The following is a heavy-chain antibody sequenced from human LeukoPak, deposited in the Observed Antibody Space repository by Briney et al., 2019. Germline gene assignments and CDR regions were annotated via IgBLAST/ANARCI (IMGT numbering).Heavy chain of an antibody. CDR1: GGSINGYS. Sequence: SETLSLTCSVSGGSINGYSWSWIRQPPGKGLEWTGYIYYSGDTNYNPSLKSRVSVSVDTSKKQFSLNLRSVTAADTAVYYCVRGPYGSSISNWFDPWGQGILVAVSS. CDR3: VRGPYGSSISNWFDP. V-gene: IGHV4-59*01. CDR2: IYYSGDT. J-gene: IGHJ5*02. D-gene: IGHD3-10*01.